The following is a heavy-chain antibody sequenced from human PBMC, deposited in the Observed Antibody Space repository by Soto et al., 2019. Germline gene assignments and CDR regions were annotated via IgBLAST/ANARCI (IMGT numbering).Heavy chain of an antibody. CDR1: GFTFSSYS. V-gene: IGHV3-21*01. J-gene: IGHJ4*02. CDR3: ARAGLGWNYYFDY. CDR2: ISSSSSYI. D-gene: IGHD1-7*01. Sequence: GGSLRLSCAASGFTFSSYSMNWVRQAPGKGLEWVSSISSSSSYIYYADSVKGRFTISRDNAKNSLYLQMNSLRAEDTAVYYCARAGLGWNYYFDYWGQGTLVTVSS.